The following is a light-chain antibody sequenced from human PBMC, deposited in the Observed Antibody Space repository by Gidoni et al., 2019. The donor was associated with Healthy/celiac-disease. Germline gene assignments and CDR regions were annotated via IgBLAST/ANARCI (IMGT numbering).Light chain of an antibody. Sequence: DIQMTKSPSTLSASVGDRVTITCRASQSISSWLDWYQQKPGKAPKLLFYKASSLESGVPSMFSGSASGTEFTLTISSLHPDDFATYYCQQYNSYSPYTFGQGTKLEIK. CDR3: QQYNSYSPYT. J-gene: IGKJ2*01. CDR1: QSISSW. CDR2: KAS. V-gene: IGKV1-5*03.